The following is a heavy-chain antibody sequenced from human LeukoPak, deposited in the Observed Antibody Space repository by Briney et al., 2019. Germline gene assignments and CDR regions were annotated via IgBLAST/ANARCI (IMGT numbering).Heavy chain of an antibody. CDR3: ALSTTVGSPFDY. CDR2: IYWNDDN. V-gene: IGHV2-5*01. CDR1: GFSLSTSGVD. J-gene: IGHJ4*02. D-gene: IGHD1-1*01. Sequence: SGPTLFNPPPPLTLTCTFSGFSLSTSGVDVGWIRQPPGKALEWLALIYWNDDNRYSPSLKSRLTITKDTSKNQVVLTMTTLDPVDTATYYCALSTTVGSPFDYWGQGTLVTVSS.